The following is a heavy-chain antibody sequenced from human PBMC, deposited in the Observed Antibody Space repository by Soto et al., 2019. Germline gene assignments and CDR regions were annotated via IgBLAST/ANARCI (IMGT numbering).Heavy chain of an antibody. J-gene: IGHJ3*02. CDR1: GYSFTSYW. Sequence: GESLKISCKGSGYSFTSYWIGWVRQMPGKGLEWMGIIYPGDSDTRYSPSFQGQVTISADKSISTAYLQWSSLEASDTAMYYCARSGPYYYDSSAAAFDIWGQGTMVTVSS. D-gene: IGHD3-22*01. CDR3: ARSGPYYYDSSAAAFDI. CDR2: IYPGDSDT. V-gene: IGHV5-51*03.